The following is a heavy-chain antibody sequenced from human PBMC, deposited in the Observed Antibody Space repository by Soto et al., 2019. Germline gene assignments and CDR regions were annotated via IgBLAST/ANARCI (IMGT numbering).Heavy chain of an antibody. Sequence: QVQLQESGPGLVKPSQTLSLTCTVSGGSISSGGYYWSWIRQHPGKGLEWIGYIYYSGSTYYNPSLKSRVTISADASKNQFSLNLSSVTAADTAAYYWARDPRTDRAFDIWGQGTMVTVSS. CDR2: IYYSGST. CDR1: GGSISSGGYY. J-gene: IGHJ3*02. V-gene: IGHV4-31*03. CDR3: ARDPRTDRAFDI. D-gene: IGHD2-2*01.